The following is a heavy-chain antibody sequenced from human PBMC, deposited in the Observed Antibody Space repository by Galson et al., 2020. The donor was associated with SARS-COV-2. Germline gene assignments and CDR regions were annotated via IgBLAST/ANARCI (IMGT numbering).Heavy chain of an antibody. D-gene: IGHD3-22*01. J-gene: IGHJ3*02. CDR1: GYTFTSYG. V-gene: IGHV1-18*01. CDR3: AREEALDYYDSSGYYFFGGQGAFDI. CDR2: ISAYNGNT. Sequence: ASVKVSCKASGYTFTSYGISWVRQAPGQGLECMGWISAYNGNTNYAQKLQGRVTMTTDTSTSTAYMELRSLRSDDTAVYYCAREEALDYYDSSGYYFFGGQGAFDIWGQGTMVTVSS.